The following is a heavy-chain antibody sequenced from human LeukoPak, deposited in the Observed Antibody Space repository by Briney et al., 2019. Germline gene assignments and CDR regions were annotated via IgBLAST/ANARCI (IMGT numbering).Heavy chain of an antibody. CDR1: GGSISSSSCY. D-gene: IGHD6-6*01. V-gene: IGHV4-39*07. CDR3: ARDMASSSYREFDY. Sequence: TSETLSLTCTVSGGSISSSSCYWGWIRQPPGKGLEWIGSIYYSGSTYYNPSLKSRVTISVDTSKNQFSLKLSSVTAADTAVYYCARDMASSSYREFDYWGQGTLVTVSS. J-gene: IGHJ4*02. CDR2: IYYSGST.